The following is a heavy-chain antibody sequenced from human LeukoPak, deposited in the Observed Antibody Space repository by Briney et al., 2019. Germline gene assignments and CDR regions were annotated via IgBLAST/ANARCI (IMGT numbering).Heavy chain of an antibody. CDR2: ISAYNGNT. V-gene: IGHV1-18*01. J-gene: IGHJ3*02. Sequence: ASVKVSCKASGYTFTSYGISWVRQAPGQGLEWMGWISAYNGNTNYAQKFQGRVTITADESTSTAYMELSSLRSEDTAVYYCARGGGPNNDAFDIWGQGTMVTVSS. D-gene: IGHD1/OR15-1a*01. CDR3: ARGGGPNNDAFDI. CDR1: GYTFTSYG.